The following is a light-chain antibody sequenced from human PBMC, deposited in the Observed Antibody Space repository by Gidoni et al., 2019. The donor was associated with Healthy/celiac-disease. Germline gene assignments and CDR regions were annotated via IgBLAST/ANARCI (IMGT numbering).Light chain of an antibody. Sequence: NFMLTQPHSVSESPGKTVTISCTRSSGSIASNYVQWYQQRPGSSPTTVIYEDNQRPSGVPDRFSGSIDSSSNSASLTISGLKTEDEADYYFQSYDSSNRWVFGGGTMLTVL. CDR3: QSYDSSNRWV. CDR2: EDN. J-gene: IGLJ3*02. CDR1: SGSIASNY. V-gene: IGLV6-57*01.